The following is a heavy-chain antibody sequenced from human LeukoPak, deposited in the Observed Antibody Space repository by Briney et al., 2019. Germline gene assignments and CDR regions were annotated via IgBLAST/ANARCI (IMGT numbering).Heavy chain of an antibody. CDR2: INAGSGDI. V-gene: IGHV1-3*01. Sequence: ASVKVSCKASGYTFTSYVMHWVRQAPGQRLEWMGWINAGSGDIKYSQKFQGRVTIIRDTSATTAYMELSSLRSEDTAVYYCARDKCSGDYCYSFDYWGQGTLVTVSS. D-gene: IGHD2-15*01. CDR3: ARDKCSGDYCYSFDY. J-gene: IGHJ4*02. CDR1: GYTFTSYV.